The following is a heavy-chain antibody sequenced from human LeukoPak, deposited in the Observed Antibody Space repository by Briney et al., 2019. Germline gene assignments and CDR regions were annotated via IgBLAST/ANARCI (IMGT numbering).Heavy chain of an antibody. Sequence: PGGSLRVSCAASGFTFSSYSMNWVRQAPGKGLEWVSYISSSGSTIYYADSVKGRFTISRDNAKNSLYLQMNSLRAEDTAVYYCARPCDILTGYYREVYFDYWGQGTLVTVSS. CDR2: ISSSGSTI. J-gene: IGHJ4*02. CDR3: ARPCDILTGYYREVYFDY. D-gene: IGHD3-9*01. V-gene: IGHV3-48*04. CDR1: GFTFSSYS.